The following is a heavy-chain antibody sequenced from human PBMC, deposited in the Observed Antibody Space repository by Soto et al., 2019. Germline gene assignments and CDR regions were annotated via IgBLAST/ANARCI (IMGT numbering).Heavy chain of an antibody. CDR2: IYYSGST. V-gene: IGHV4-31*03. J-gene: IGHJ6*03. CDR1: GGSISSGGYY. Sequence: SETLSLTRTVSGGSISSGGYYWSWIRQHPGKGLEWIGYIYYSGSTYYNPSLKSRVTISVDTSKNQFSLKLSSVTAADTAVYYCARDSCSGGSCYSDYYYMDVWGKGTTVTVSS. CDR3: ARDSCSGGSCYSDYYYMDV. D-gene: IGHD2-15*01.